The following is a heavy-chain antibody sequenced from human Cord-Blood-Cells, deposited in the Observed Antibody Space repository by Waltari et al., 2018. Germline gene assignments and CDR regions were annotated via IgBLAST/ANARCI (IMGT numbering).Heavy chain of an antibody. J-gene: IGHJ5*02. CDR3: ARGVEQQLFNWFDP. CDR1: GGTFSRDA. Sequence: QVQLVQSGAEVKKPGSSVKVSCKASGGTFSRDAMSWVRTAPGQGLEWMGGIIPIFGTANYAQKFQGRVTITADESTSTAYMELSSLRSEDTAVYYCARGVEQQLFNWFDPWGQGTLVTVSS. V-gene: IGHV1-69*12. D-gene: IGHD6-13*01. CDR2: IIPIFGTA.